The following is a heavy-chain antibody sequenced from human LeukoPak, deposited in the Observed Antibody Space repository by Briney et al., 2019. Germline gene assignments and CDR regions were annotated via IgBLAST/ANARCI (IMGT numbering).Heavy chain of an antibody. CDR1: GGSISSYY. J-gene: IGHJ4*02. CDR3: ARDGDYDFWSGYPAPLDY. D-gene: IGHD3-3*01. Sequence: SETLSLTCTVSGGSISSYYWSWIRQPPGQGLEWIGYIYYSGSTNYNPSLKRRGTISVDTSNTHFSLKLSSVTAADTAVYYCARDGDYDFWSGYPAPLDYWGQGTLVTVSS. V-gene: IGHV4-59*01. CDR2: IYYSGST.